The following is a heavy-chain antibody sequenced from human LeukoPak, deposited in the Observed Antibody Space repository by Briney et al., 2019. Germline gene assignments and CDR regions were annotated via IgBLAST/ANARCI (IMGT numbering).Heavy chain of an antibody. J-gene: IGHJ4*02. Sequence: ASVKVSCKASGYTFTGYYMHWVRQAPGQGLEWMGWINPNSGGTNYAQKFQGRVTMTRDTSISTAYMELSRLRSDDTAVYYCASPSIIAALGTNHWGQGTLVTVSS. CDR2: INPNSGGT. V-gene: IGHV1-2*02. CDR1: GYTFTGYY. D-gene: IGHD6-13*01. CDR3: ASPSIIAALGTNH.